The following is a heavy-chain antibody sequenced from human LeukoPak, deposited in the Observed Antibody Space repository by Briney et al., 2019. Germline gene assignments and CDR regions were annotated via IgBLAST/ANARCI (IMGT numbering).Heavy chain of an antibody. J-gene: IGHJ4*02. D-gene: IGHD3-3*01. CDR1: GYTFTGYY. CDR3: ARGLDKYDYWSGYFLAY. CDR2: INPNSGGT. V-gene: IGHV1-2*06. Sequence: GASVKVSCKASGYTFTGYYMHWVRQAPGQGLEWMGRINPNSGGTNYAQKFQGRVTMTRDTSISTAYMELSRLRSDDTAVYYCARGLDKYDYWSGYFLAYWGQGTLVTVSS.